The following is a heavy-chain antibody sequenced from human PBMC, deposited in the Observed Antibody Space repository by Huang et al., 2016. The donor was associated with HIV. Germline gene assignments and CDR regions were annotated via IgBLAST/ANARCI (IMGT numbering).Heavy chain of an antibody. D-gene: IGHD1-1*01. CDR1: GGSFSGYY. V-gene: IGHV4-34*01. CDR2: INHSGST. Sequence: QVQLQQWGAGLLKPSETLSLTCAVYGGSFSGYYWSWIRQSPGKGLEWIGEINHSGSTNYNPSLKSRLTISVDPSKNQFSLKLSSVTAADTAVYYCARERMMSWLDDHDAFDIWGQGTMVTVSS. J-gene: IGHJ3*02. CDR3: ARERMMSWLDDHDAFDI.